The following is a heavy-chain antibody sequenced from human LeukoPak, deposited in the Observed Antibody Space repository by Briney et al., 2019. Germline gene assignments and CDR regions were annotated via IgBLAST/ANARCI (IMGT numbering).Heavy chain of an antibody. Sequence: GGSLRLSCAASGFTFSTFWMHWVRQAPGEGPVWVSRINNDGSTTNYADSVKGRFTIPRDNAKNTLYLQMNSLTGDDTAVYYCATAGQYRFDNWGQGTLVTVSS. V-gene: IGHV3-74*01. J-gene: IGHJ5*02. CDR3: ATAGQYRFDN. CDR2: INNDGSTT. CDR1: GFTFSTFW. D-gene: IGHD6-19*01.